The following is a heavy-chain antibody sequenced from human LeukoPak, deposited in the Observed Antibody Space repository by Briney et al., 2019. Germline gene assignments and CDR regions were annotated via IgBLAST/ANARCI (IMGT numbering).Heavy chain of an antibody. CDR3: AREIIGGFNPGAY. J-gene: IGHJ4*02. D-gene: IGHD3-16*02. Sequence: SETLSLTCTVSLDSTTSNFWSWVRQPPGRGLEWIGEIHRSGSTNYNPSLQRRVTISIDRPKNQIALELSSVTAADTAVYYCAREIIGGFNPGAYWGQGTLVTVSS. V-gene: IGHV4-4*02. CDR1: LDSTTSNF. CDR2: IHRSGST.